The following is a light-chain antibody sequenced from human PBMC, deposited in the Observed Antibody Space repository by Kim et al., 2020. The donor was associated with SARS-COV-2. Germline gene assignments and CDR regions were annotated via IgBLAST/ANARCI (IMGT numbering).Light chain of an antibody. CDR2: GKN. CDR3: NSRDSSGNHVV. J-gene: IGLJ2*01. Sequence: SSELTQDPAVSVALGQTVRITCQGDSLRSYYASWYQQKPGQAPVLVIYGKNNRPSGIPDRFSGSSSGNTASLTITGAPAEAEADYYCNSRDSSGNHVVFG. CDR1: SLRSYY. V-gene: IGLV3-19*01.